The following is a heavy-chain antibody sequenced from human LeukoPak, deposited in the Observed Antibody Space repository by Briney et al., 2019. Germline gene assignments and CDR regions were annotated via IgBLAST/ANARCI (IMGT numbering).Heavy chain of an antibody. CDR2: ISLSGRT. CDR3: SRESGAFSPFGY. CDR1: VGSISRTNW. V-gene: IGHV4-4*02. D-gene: IGHD1-26*01. J-gene: IGHJ4*02. Sequence: SDTLSLTRAVYVGSISRTNWWSWVRQSPGQGLEWIGEISLSGRTNYNPFPQSRVTMSLDESKTQLSLDLASVTAADTAVNYCSRESGAFSPFGYWGQGSLVTV.